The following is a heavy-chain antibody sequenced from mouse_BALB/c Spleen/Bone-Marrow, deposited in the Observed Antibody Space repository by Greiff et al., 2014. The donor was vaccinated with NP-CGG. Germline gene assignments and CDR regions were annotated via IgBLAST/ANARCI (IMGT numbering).Heavy chain of an antibody. CDR2: INPSTGYT. CDR3: ASYRFAY. D-gene: IGHD2-10*01. V-gene: IGHV1-7*01. Sequence: VKLQESXAELAKPGASMKMSCKASDYTFTNYWMHWVKQRPGQGLEWIGYINPSTGYTEYNQKFKDKATLTADKSSSTAYMQLSRLTSEDSAVYYCASYRFAYWGQGTLVTVSA. CDR1: DYTFTNYW. J-gene: IGHJ3*01.